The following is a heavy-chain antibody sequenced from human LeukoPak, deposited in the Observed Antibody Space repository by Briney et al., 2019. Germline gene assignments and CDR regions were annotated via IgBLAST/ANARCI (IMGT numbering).Heavy chain of an antibody. CDR1: GGSISSGGYS. V-gene: IGHV4-30-4*07. CDR2: ISYSGST. J-gene: IGHJ6*03. CDR3: ARGGYYYDSSGYFPSMDV. D-gene: IGHD3-22*01. Sequence: TSQTLSLTCAVSGGSISSGGYSWSWIRQPPGKGLEWIGYISYSGSTYNNPSLKSRISISVDTSKNQFSLKLSSVTAADTAVYYCARGGYYYDSSGYFPSMDVWGKGTTVTVSS.